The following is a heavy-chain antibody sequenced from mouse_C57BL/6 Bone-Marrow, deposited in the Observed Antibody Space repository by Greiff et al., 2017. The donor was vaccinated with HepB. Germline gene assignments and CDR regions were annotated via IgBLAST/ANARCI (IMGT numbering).Heavy chain of an antibody. CDR2: IDPSDSYT. CDR3: AREKLFITTVVASFDY. V-gene: IGHV1-59*01. Sequence: QVQLKQPGAELVRPGTSVKLSCKASGYTFTSYWMHWVKQRPGQGLEWIGVIDPSDSYTNYNQKFKGKATLTVDTSSSTAYMQLSSLTSEDSAVYYCAREKLFITTVVASFDYWGQGTTLTVSS. CDR1: GYTFTSYW. J-gene: IGHJ2*01. D-gene: IGHD1-1*01.